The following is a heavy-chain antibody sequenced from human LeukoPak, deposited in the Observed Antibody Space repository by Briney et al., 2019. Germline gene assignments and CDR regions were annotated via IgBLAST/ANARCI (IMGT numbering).Heavy chain of an antibody. CDR2: IWYDGSNK. CDR1: GFTFSNYG. D-gene: IGHD2-2*01. V-gene: IGHV3-33*01. J-gene: IGHJ4*02. Sequence: GSLRLSCAASGFTFSNYGMHWVRQAPGKGLEWVALIWYDGSNKYYTDSVKGRLTISRDNSKNTLYLQMNSLRAEDTAVYYCAREGSTSDFDYWGQGTLVTVSS. CDR3: AREGSTSDFDY.